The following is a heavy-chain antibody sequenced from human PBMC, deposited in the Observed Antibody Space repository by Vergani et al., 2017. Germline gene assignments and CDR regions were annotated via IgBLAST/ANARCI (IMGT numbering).Heavy chain of an antibody. Sequence: EVQLLESGGDLVQPGGSLRLSCAGSGFTFNSYDMSWVRQTPGQGLEWVSAITSSGDRTYYADSVKGRFTISRDNSKDTLFLQMNSLRAGDTAVYFCAKAPQRYISAAGTPLDLWGQGTLVTVSS. CDR2: ITSSGDRT. V-gene: IGHV3-23*01. CDR1: GFTFNSYD. CDR3: AKAPQRYISAAGTPLDL. J-gene: IGHJ5*02. D-gene: IGHD6-13*01.